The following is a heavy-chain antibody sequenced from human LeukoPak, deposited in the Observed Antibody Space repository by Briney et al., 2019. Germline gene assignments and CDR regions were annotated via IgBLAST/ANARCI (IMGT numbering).Heavy chain of an antibody. CDR3: ARGYYDSSGYDAFDI. V-gene: IGHV5-51*01. J-gene: IGHJ3*02. CDR2: IYPGDSDT. CDR1: GYSFTSYW. D-gene: IGHD3-22*01. Sequence: PGESLKISCKGSGYSFTSYWIGWVRQMPGKGLEWMGIIYPGDSDTRYSPSFQGQVTISADKSISTAYLQWSSLKASDTAMYYCARGYYDSSGYDAFDIWGQGTMVTVSS.